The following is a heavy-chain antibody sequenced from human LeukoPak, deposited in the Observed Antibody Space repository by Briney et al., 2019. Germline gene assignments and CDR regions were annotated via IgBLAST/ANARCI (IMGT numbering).Heavy chain of an antibody. CDR2: IYYSGST. CDR3: ARVRGYDFGY. D-gene: IGHD5-12*01. Sequence: SETLSLTCTVSGGSISSSSYYWGWIRQPPGKGLDWIGSIYYSGSTYYNPSLKSRVTISVDTSKNQFSLKLSSVTAADTAVYYCARVRGYDFGYWGQGTLVTVSS. CDR1: GGSISSSSYY. J-gene: IGHJ4*02. V-gene: IGHV4-39*07.